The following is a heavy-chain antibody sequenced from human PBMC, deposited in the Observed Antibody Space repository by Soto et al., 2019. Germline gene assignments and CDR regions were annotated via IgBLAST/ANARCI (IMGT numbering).Heavy chain of an antibody. V-gene: IGHV2-5*02. CDR1: GFSVSTDDVG. CDR2: ISRGDVY. CDR3: ARTNYTISSFDF. D-gene: IGHD6-6*01. J-gene: IGHJ4*02. Sequence: SGPTLVNPTQTLTLTCTFSGFSVSTDDVGVGWIRQPPGKALDWLAVISRGDVYRYSPSLKSRLTITMDTSKNQVVLTMTNMDSVDTATYYCARTNYTISSFDFWGQGALVTVSS.